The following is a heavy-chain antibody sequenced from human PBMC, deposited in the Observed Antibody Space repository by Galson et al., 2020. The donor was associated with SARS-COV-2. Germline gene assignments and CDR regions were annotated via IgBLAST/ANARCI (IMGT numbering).Heavy chain of an antibody. CDR1: GSSISSGYY. D-gene: IGHD1-26*01. Sequence: SETLSLTCAVSGSSISSGYYWGWIRQPPGKGLEWIGRIYHRGSTYYNPSLTRRVTISVDTSKDQFSLKLSSVTAADTAVYYCARHRASVGATGYWYFDLWGRGTLVTVSS. J-gene: IGHJ2*01. V-gene: IGHV4-38-2*01. CDR3: ARHRASVGATGYWYFDL. CDR2: IYHRGST.